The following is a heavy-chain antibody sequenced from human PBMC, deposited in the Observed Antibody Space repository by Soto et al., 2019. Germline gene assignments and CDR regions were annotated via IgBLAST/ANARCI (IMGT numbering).Heavy chain of an antibody. CDR1: GFSLSTSGVS. D-gene: IGHD3-10*01. Sequence: QITLKESGPTLVKPTQTLTLTCTFSGFSLSTSGVSVAWIRQPPGKALEWLALIYWDGNKRYSPSLESRLTITKDTSKNQVVLTMTYMDPVDTATYYCAHRHGSSGSYDFDYWGPGTLVTVSS. V-gene: IGHV2-5*02. J-gene: IGHJ4*02. CDR2: IYWDGNK. CDR3: AHRHGSSGSYDFDY.